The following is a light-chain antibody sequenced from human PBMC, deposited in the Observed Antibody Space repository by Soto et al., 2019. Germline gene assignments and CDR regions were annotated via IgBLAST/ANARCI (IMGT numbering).Light chain of an antibody. CDR2: DVS. Sequence: QSALTQPASVSGSPGQSITISCTGTSIDVGGYNYVSWYQQHPGKVPKLMIYDVSYRPSGVSNRFSGSKSGNTASLTISGLQAEDEADYYCISYTSRSTLVLGGGTKLTVL. V-gene: IGLV2-14*01. CDR1: SIDVGGYNY. J-gene: IGLJ2*01. CDR3: ISYTSRSTLV.